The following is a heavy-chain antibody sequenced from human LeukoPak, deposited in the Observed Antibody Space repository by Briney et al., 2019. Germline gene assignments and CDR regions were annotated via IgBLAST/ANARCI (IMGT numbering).Heavy chain of an antibody. CDR2: ISGSGGST. V-gene: IGHV3-23*01. Sequence: PGGSLRLSCAASGFTFSRAMGWVRQAPGKGLAWVSAISGSGGSTYYADSVKGRFTISRDNSKNTLFLQMNRLRAEDTALYYCAKGGGSTYSGDYYYMDVWGKGTTVTVSS. CDR3: AKGGGSTYSGDYYYMDV. CDR1: GFTFSRA. D-gene: IGHD2-2*01. J-gene: IGHJ6*03.